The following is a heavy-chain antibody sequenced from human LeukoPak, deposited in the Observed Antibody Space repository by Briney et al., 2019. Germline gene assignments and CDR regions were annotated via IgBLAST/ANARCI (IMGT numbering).Heavy chain of an antibody. J-gene: IGHJ3*02. D-gene: IGHD3-3*01. CDR3: ARFGSKTQIRSLEWSVSLDI. CDR1: GYTFTGYY. Sequence: GASVKVSCKASGYTFTGYYMHWVRQAPGQGLEWMGWINPNSGGTNYAQKFQGRVTMTSDPSISTAYTELSRLRSDDTAVYYCARFGSKTQIRSLEWSVSLDIWGQGTMVTVSS. CDR2: INPNSGGT. V-gene: IGHV1-2*02.